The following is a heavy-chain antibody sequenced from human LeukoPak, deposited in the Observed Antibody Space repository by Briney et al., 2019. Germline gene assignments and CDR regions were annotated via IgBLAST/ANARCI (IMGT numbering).Heavy chain of an antibody. CDR3: ARSPSWILYFDS. V-gene: IGHV3-7*01. CDR1: GFTFGSYW. Sequence: GGSLRLSCEASGFTFGSYWMTWVRQAPGKGLEWVANIKQDGSGKYYVDSVEDRFTVSRDNAKNSLDLQMNSLRVEDTAVYYCARSPSWILYFDSWGQGTLVTVSS. CDR2: IKQDGSGK. D-gene: IGHD5-12*01. J-gene: IGHJ4*02.